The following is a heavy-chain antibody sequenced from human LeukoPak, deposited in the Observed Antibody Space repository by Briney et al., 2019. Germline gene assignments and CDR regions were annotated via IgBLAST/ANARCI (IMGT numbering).Heavy chain of an antibody. CDR1: GYTFTGYY. CDR3: ARTAYRRTPLNWFDP. Sequence: GASVKVSCKTSGYTFTGYYIHWVRQAPGQGLEWMGWINPNTGGTNYAQKFQGRVTMTRDTSISTAYMELSRLRSDDTAVYYCARTAYRRTPLNWFDPWGQGTLVTVSS. CDR2: INPNTGGT. D-gene: IGHD1-1*01. J-gene: IGHJ5*02. V-gene: IGHV1-2*02.